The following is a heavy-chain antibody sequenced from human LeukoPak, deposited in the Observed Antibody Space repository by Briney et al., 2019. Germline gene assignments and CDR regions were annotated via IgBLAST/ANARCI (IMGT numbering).Heavy chain of an antibody. CDR3: AREVRGYRYGSRPTELYWYIDV. D-gene: IGHD5-18*01. CDR1: GGSFSGYY. J-gene: IGHJ2*01. Sequence: SETLSLTCAVYGGSFSGYYWSWLRQPPGKGLEWIGGINHSGSTNYNPSLESRVTISVDTSKNQFSLKLSSVPAADTAVYYCAREVRGYRYGSRPTELYWYIDVWGRGTLVTVSS. CDR2: INHSGST. V-gene: IGHV4-34*01.